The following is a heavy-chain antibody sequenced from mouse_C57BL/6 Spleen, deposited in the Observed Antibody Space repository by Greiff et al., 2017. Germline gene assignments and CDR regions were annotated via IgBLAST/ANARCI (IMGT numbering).Heavy chain of an antibody. CDR1: GYTFTGYW. Sequence: VQLMQSGAELMKPGASVKLSCKATGYTFTGYWIEWVKQRPGHGLEWIGEILPGSGSTNYNEKFKGKATLTADKSSNTAYMQLSSLTTEDSAIYYCAREGIYYGYYGLAYWGQGTLVTVSA. CDR3: AREGIYYGYYGLAY. J-gene: IGHJ3*01. V-gene: IGHV1-9*01. CDR2: ILPGSGST. D-gene: IGHD2-3*01.